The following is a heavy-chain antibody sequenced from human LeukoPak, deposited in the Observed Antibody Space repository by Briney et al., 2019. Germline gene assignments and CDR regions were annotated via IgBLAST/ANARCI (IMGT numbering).Heavy chain of an antibody. Sequence: SETLSLTCAVYGGSFSGYYWRWIRQPPGKGLEWIGEINHSGSTNYNPSLKSRVTISVDTSKNQFSLKLSSVTAADTAVYYCARVQLWVYYYMDVWGKGTTVTVSS. CDR3: ARVQLWVYYYMDV. CDR2: INHSGST. V-gene: IGHV4-34*01. D-gene: IGHD5-18*01. CDR1: GGSFSGYY. J-gene: IGHJ6*03.